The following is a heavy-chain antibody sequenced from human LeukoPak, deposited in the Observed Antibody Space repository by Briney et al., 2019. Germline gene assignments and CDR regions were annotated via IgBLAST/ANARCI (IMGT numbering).Heavy chain of an antibody. CDR3: ARGSKNYDILTGYRTRLGSKYDY. D-gene: IGHD3-9*01. J-gene: IGHJ4*02. CDR2: INHGGST. CDR1: GGSFSGYY. V-gene: IGHV4-34*01. Sequence: SETLSLTCAVYGGSFSGYYWGGIGQPPGKGLEGIGEINHGGSTNNNPSLKSRVTISVDTSKNQFSLKLSSVTAADTALYYCARGSKNYDILTGYRTRLGSKYDYWGQGTLVTVSS.